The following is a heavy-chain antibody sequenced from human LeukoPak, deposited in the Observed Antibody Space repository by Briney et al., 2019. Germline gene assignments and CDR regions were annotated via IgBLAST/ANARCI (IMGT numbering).Heavy chain of an antibody. D-gene: IGHD3-9*01. CDR1: GFTISNTA. CDR3: AQELSDIFVVRTDS. CDR2: MSAYNDRT. V-gene: IGHV3-23*01. J-gene: IGHJ4*02. Sequence: GSLRLSCAASGFTISNTAMSWVRQTPGKGLEWVATMSAYNDRTHYADSVRGRFTVSRDNSKNTLSLQMNSLREDDTAVYYCAQELSDIFVVRTDSWGQGTLVTVSS.